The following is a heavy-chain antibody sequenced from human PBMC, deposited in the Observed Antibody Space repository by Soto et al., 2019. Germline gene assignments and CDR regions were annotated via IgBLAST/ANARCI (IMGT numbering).Heavy chain of an antibody. CDR1: GYTFTSYY. D-gene: IGHD3-3*01. CDR2: INPSGGST. CDR3: ARVEGITIFGVVTPLDV. Sequence: ASVKVSCKASGYTFTSYYMHWVRQAPVQGLEWMGIINPSGGSTSYAQKFQGRVTMTRDTSTSTVYMELSSLRSEDTAVYYCARVEGITIFGVVTPLDVWGQGTTVTVSS. V-gene: IGHV1-46*01. J-gene: IGHJ6*02.